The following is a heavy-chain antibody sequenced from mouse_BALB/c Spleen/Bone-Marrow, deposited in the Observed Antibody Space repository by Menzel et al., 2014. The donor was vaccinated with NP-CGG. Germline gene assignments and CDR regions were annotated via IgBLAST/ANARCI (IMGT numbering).Heavy chain of an antibody. Sequence: VKLQESGAELAKPGASVKMSCKASGYTFTSYWIHWVKQRPGQGLEWIGYINPNTGYPEYNQKFKDKATLTADKSSSTAYMQLSSLTSEDSAVYYCARRFTTVVTTGDYWGQGTTLTVSS. V-gene: IGHV1-7*01. D-gene: IGHD1-1*02. J-gene: IGHJ2*01. CDR3: ARRFTTVVTTGDY. CDR1: GYTFTSYW. CDR2: INPNTGYP.